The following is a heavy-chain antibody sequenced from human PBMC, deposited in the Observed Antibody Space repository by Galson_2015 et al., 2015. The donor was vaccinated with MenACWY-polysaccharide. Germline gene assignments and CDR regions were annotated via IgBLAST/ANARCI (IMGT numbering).Heavy chain of an antibody. CDR3: ARDPLDSSGYTRGSVFDL. CDR2: MKQDGSEK. J-gene: IGHJ2*01. CDR1: GFTFSSFW. V-gene: IGHV3-7*01. Sequence: SLRLSCAASGFTFSSFWMSWVRQAPGKGLEWVAIMKQDGSEKYYVDSVKGRFSISRDNAKSSLYLQMNSLRSEDTAVYYCARDPLDSSGYTRGSVFDLWGRGTLVTVSS. D-gene: IGHD3-22*01.